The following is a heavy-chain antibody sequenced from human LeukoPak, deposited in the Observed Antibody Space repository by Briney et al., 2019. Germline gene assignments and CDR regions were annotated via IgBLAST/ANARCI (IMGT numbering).Heavy chain of an antibody. V-gene: IGHV4-39*01. J-gene: IGHJ1*01. CDR3: ARQWLLTVEYFQH. CDR1: GGSISSSRYY. Sequence: SETLSLTCTVSGGSISSSRYYWGWLRQPPGKGLEWIGSIYYSGSTYYSPSLKSRVTISVDTSKKQFCLKLSSVTAADTAVYYCARQWLLTVEYFQHWGQGTLVTVSS. CDR2: IYYSGST. D-gene: IGHD3-22*01.